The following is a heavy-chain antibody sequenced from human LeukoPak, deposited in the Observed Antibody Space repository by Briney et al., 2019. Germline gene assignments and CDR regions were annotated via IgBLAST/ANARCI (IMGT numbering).Heavy chain of an antibody. J-gene: IGHJ4*02. V-gene: IGHV1-3*01. Sequence: GRSLRLSCAASGFTFSSYAMHWVRQAPGQRLEWMGWINADNGETKYSQKFQGRVTITRDTSASTAYVEMSSLRPEDTSVYYCARESGASTGYYYVYWGQGTLVTVSS. CDR3: ARESGASTGYYYVY. CDR2: INADNGET. D-gene: IGHD3-22*01. CDR1: GFTFSSYA.